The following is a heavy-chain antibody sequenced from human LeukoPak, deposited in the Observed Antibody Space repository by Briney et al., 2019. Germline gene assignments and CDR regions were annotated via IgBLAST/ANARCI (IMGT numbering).Heavy chain of an antibody. CDR3: AGDWRVLAVRGVLDY. D-gene: IGHD3-10*01. CDR1: GFTFNSYG. Sequence: GGSLRLSCAASGFTFNSYGMHWVRQAPGRGLEWVAFIRYDGTNTYYADSVKGRFTISRDNAKNSLYLQMNSLRAEDTAVYYCAGDWRVLAVRGVLDYWGQGTLVTVSS. J-gene: IGHJ4*02. CDR2: IRYDGTNT. V-gene: IGHV3-30*02.